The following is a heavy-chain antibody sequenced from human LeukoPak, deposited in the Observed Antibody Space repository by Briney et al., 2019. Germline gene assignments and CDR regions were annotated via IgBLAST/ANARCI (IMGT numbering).Heavy chain of an antibody. J-gene: IGHJ4*02. CDR1: GYTFTSFG. Sequence: GASVKVSCTASGYTFTSFGISWVRQAPGQRLEWMGWINAGYGNTKYSQKFQGRVTLTSDTSANTAYMDLSSLKSEDTAVYYCARDRGDGYNYEGLDFWGQGTLVSVSS. D-gene: IGHD5-24*01. CDR2: INAGYGNT. CDR3: ARDRGDGYNYEGLDF. V-gene: IGHV1-3*01.